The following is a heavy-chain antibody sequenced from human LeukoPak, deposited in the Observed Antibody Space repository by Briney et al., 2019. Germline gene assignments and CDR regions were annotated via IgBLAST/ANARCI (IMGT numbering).Heavy chain of an antibody. J-gene: IGHJ6*02. Sequence: GASVKVSCKASGYTLSSYYMHWVRQAPGQGLEWMGIINPSRGSTSYAQEFQGRVTMTRDTSTSTVYMELSSLRSEDTAVYYCARPTSIIPASNIYYYYYAMDVWGQGTTVTVSS. D-gene: IGHD2-2*01. CDR3: ARPTSIIPASNIYYYYYAMDV. CDR1: GYTLSSYY. V-gene: IGHV1-46*01. CDR2: INPSRGST.